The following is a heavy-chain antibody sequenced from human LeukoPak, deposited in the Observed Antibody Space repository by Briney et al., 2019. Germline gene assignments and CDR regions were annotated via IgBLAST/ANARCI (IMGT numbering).Heavy chain of an antibody. CDR2: IYSGGST. CDR1: GFTVSSNY. CDR3: AREHGDYGFDY. D-gene: IGHD4-17*01. J-gene: IGHJ4*02. Sequence: GGSLRLSCAASGFTVSSNYMSWVRQAPGKGLEWVSVIYSGGSTYYADSVKGRFTVSRDNSKNTLYLQMNSLRAEDTAVYYCAREHGDYGFDYWGQGTLVTVSS. V-gene: IGHV3-53*01.